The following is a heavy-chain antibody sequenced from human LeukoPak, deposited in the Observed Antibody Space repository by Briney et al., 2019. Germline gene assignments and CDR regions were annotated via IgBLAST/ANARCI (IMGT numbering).Heavy chain of an antibody. CDR2: MYFGERT. CDR1: GASITSYY. J-gene: IGHJ4*02. Sequence: SETLSLXCTVSGASITSYYWTWIRQPPGKGLEWVGYMYFGERTNYNPSLKSRATISIDTSKKQFSLKLKSVTAADTAVYYCARIPGDRPDDWGQGTLVTVSS. CDR3: ARIPGDRPDD. V-gene: IGHV4-59*01. D-gene: IGHD7-27*01.